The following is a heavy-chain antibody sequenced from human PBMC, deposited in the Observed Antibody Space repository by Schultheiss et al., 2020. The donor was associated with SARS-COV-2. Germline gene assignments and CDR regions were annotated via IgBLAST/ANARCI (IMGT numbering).Heavy chain of an antibody. CDR2: ISSNGGST. Sequence: GESLKISCAASGFTFSDHYMDWVRQAPGKGLEYVSAISSNGGSTYYADSVKGRFTISRDNSKNTLYLQMNSLRAEDTAVYYCARAMDIVATMLDYWGQGTLVTVSS. J-gene: IGHJ4*02. CDR3: ARAMDIVATMLDY. CDR1: GFTFSDHY. V-gene: IGHV3-64*04. D-gene: IGHD5-12*01.